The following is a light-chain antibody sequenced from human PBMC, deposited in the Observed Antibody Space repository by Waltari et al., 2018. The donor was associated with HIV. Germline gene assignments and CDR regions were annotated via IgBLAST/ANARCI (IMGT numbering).Light chain of an antibody. CDR1: DIESHV. V-gene: IGLV3-21*03. Sequence: SYVLTQSPSVSVAPGKTARIPCGGNDIESHVVHWYQQKPGQAPLLVIYDDSERPSGMSERFSGSNSGNTATLTISRVEAGDEAAYYCQVWDSSSGVVFGGGTNLTVL. CDR3: QVWDSSSGVV. CDR2: DDS. J-gene: IGLJ2*01.